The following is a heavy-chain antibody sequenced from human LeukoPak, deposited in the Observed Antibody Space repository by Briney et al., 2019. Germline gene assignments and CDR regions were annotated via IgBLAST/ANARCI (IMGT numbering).Heavy chain of an antibody. CDR1: GYTFNNFG. Sequence: ASVKVSCKASGYTFNNFGIHWVRQTPGQGLEWMGWISAYNGLTNYAENLQGRVTMTTDTSTGTAYLELRSLTSDDTALYYCARDRIARLGGSYRYNCFDHWGQGTLVTVSS. V-gene: IGHV1-18*01. J-gene: IGHJ5*02. CDR2: ISAYNGLT. D-gene: IGHD1-26*01. CDR3: ARDRIARLGGSYRYNCFDH.